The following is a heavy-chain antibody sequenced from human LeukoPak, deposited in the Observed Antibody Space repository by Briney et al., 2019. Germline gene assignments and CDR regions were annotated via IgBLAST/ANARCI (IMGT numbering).Heavy chain of an antibody. CDR3: ARDGYYYGSGSYYKVDFDY. Sequence: GGSLRLSCAASGFTFSSYAMSWVRQAPGKGLEWVSYISSRSSTIYSADSVKGRFTISRDNAKNSLYLQMNSLRAEDTAVYYCARDGYYYGSGSYYKVDFDYWGQGTLVTVSS. CDR2: ISSRSSTI. CDR1: GFTFSSYA. D-gene: IGHD3-10*01. J-gene: IGHJ4*02. V-gene: IGHV3-48*01.